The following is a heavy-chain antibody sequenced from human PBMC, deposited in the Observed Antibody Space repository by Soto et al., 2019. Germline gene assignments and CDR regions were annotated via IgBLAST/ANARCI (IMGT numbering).Heavy chain of an antibody. J-gene: IGHJ4*02. CDR1: GGTFSSYA. D-gene: IGHD6-13*01. Sequence: QVQLVQSGAEVKKPGSSVKVSCKASGGTFSSYAISWVRQAPGQGLEWMGGIIPIFGTANYAQKFKGRVTITADKSTSTAYMELSSLRSEDTAVYYCASLPGIAADGISVTLDYWGQGTLVTFSS. V-gene: IGHV1-69*06. CDR2: IIPIFGTA. CDR3: ASLPGIAADGISVTLDY.